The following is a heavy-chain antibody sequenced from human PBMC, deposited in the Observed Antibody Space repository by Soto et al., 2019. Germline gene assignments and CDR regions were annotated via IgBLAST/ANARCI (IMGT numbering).Heavy chain of an antibody. CDR2: ISWNSGSI. Sequence: VQLVESGGGLVQPGRSLRLSCAASGFTFDDYAMHWVRQAPGKGLEWVSGISWNSGSIGYADSVKGRFTISRDNAKNFLYLQMNSRRAEDTALYYCAKESRGYIGYDLPDDYWGQGTLVTVSS. D-gene: IGHD5-12*01. J-gene: IGHJ4*02. CDR3: AKESRGYIGYDLPDDY. V-gene: IGHV3-9*01. CDR1: GFTFDDYA.